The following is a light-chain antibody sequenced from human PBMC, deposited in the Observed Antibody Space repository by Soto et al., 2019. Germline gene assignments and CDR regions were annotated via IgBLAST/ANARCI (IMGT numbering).Light chain of an antibody. CDR2: DVT. CDR3: MSYTTSIIYV. Sequence: QSVLTQPASVSGSPGQSITISCTGTSSDVGFYNHVSWYQQHPGKAPKLMISDVTNRPSGVSDRFSGSKSGNTASLTISGLQTEDDADYYCMSYTTSIIYVFGSGTKVTVL. J-gene: IGLJ1*01. CDR1: SSDVGFYNH. V-gene: IGLV2-14*01.